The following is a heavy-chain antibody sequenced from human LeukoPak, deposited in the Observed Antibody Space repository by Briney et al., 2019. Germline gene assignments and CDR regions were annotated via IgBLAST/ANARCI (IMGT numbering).Heavy chain of an antibody. CDR2: IRGRDGGT. D-gene: IGHD3-9*01. CDR1: GFTFSNYA. V-gene: IGHV3-23*01. CDR3: AKWGDNDMLSGYYDSDY. J-gene: IGHJ4*01. Sequence: GGSVRLSCAASGFTFSNYAMSWVRQAPGKGLEWVSAIRGRDGGTYYAESVEGRFTVPRDDPKNTLYLKLNTVRVEDTAVYYCAKWGDNDMLSGYYDSDYWGHGTLVTVSS.